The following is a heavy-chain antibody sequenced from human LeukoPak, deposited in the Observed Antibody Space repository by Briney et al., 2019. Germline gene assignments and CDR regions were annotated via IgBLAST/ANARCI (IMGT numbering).Heavy chain of an antibody. D-gene: IGHD2-15*01. CDR3: ARGYCSGGSCVSSDDDAFDI. CDR1: GYSISSGYY. CDR2: IYHSGST. J-gene: IGHJ3*02. Sequence: SETLSLTCTVSGYSISSGYYWGWIRQPPGKGLEWIGSIYHSGSTYYNPSLKSRVTISVDTSKNQFSLKLSSVTAADTAVYYCARGYCSGGSCVSSDDDAFDIWGQGTMVSVSS. V-gene: IGHV4-38-2*02.